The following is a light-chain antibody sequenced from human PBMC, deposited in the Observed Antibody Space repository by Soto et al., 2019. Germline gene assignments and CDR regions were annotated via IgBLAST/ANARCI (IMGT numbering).Light chain of an antibody. Sequence: EIVMTQSPATLSVSPGERATLSCRASQSVSSNLAWYQQKPGQAPRLLIYGASTRATCIPARFSGSGSGTEFTLNISSMQSEDFAVYYCQQYNNWPLYTFGQGTKLEIK. J-gene: IGKJ2*01. V-gene: IGKV3-15*01. CDR3: QQYNNWPLYT. CDR2: GAS. CDR1: QSVSSN.